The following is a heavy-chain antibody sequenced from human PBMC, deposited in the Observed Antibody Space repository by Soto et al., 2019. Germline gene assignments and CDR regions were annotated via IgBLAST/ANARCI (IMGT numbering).Heavy chain of an antibody. CDR2: IIPIFGTA. CDR3: ARDLGYCSGGSCYVRGWFDP. CDR1: GGTFSSYA. J-gene: IGHJ5*02. D-gene: IGHD2-15*01. V-gene: IGHV1-69*06. Sequence: QVQLVQSGAEVKKPGSSVKVSCKASGGTFSSYAISWVRQAPGQGLEWMGGIIPIFGTANYAQKFQGRVTITADNSTSTDYMELSSLRSEDTAVYYCARDLGYCSGGSCYVRGWFDPWGQGTLVTVSS.